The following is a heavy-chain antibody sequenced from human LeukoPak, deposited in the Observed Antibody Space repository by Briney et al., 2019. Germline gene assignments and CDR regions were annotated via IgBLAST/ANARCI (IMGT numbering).Heavy chain of an antibody. V-gene: IGHV4-34*01. CDR3: ARGINGGLGEAPAY. CDR1: GGSFSGYY. Sequence: PSETLSLTCAVYGGSFSGYYWSWIRQPPGKGLEWIGEINHSGSTNYNPSLKSRVTISVDTSKSQFSLKLSFATAADTAVYYCARGINGGLGEAPAYWSQGTLVTVSS. J-gene: IGHJ4*02. CDR2: INHSGST. D-gene: IGHD3-10*01.